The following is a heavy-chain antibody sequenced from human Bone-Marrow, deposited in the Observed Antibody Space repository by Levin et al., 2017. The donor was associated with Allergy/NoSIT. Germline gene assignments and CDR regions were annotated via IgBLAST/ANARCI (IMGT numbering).Heavy chain of an antibody. Sequence: SQTLSLTCPVSGDSISSSSYYWGWIRQPPGKGLEWIGTIYSRGNTYYNPSLKSRVTISVDTSNNQISLRLNSVTASDTAVYYCARQLYYPLDYWGQGTLVTVSS. CDR2: IYSRGNT. D-gene: IGHD3-16*02. V-gene: IGHV4-39*01. J-gene: IGHJ4*02. CDR3: ARQLYYPLDY. CDR1: GDSISSSSYY.